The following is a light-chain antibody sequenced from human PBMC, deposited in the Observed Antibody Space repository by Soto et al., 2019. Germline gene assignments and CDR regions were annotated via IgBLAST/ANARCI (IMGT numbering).Light chain of an antibody. CDR3: QVWDDSSHRVI. V-gene: IGLV3-21*02. CDR1: NIGAKS. J-gene: IGLJ2*01. CDR2: NNN. Sequence: SYELTQPPSVSVAPGQTARIPCGADNIGAKSVHWYQQKPGQAPVLVLYNNNDRPSGIPERFSGSNSVSTATLAISRVEAGDEADFYYQVWDDSSHRVIFGGGTKLTVL.